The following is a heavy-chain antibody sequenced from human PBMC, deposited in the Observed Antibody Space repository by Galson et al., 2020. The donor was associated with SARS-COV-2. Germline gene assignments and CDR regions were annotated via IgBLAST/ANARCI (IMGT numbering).Heavy chain of an antibody. V-gene: IGHV3-53*01. Sequence: GESLKISCAASGFIVSTNYMSWVRQAPGKGLEWVSVIYGGGDTFHADSVKGRFSITRDNSRNMVFLHMNSLRVDDTAMYYCVREPWVSDPLEIWGQGTMVTVSS. CDR1: GFIVSTNY. D-gene: IGHD7-27*01. CDR3: VREPWVSDPLEI. CDR2: IYGGGDT. J-gene: IGHJ3*02.